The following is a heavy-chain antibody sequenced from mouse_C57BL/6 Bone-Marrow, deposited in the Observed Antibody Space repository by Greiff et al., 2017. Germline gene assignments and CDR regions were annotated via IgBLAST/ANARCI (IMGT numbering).Heavy chain of an antibody. J-gene: IGHJ2*01. Sequence: VQLQQSGAELARPGASVKLSCKASGYTFTSYGISWVKQRTGQGLEWIGEIYPRSGNTYYNEKFKGKATLTADQSSSTAYMELRSLTSEDSAVYFCSRGRITTVVANFDYWGQGTTLTVSS. V-gene: IGHV1-81*01. D-gene: IGHD1-1*01. CDR1: GYTFTSYG. CDR3: SRGRITTVVANFDY. CDR2: IYPRSGNT.